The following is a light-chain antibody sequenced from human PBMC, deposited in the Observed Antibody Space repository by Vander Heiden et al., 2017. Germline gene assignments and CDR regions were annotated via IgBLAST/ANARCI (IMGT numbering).Light chain of an antibody. V-gene: IGKV3-20*01. J-gene: IGKJ4*01. Sequence: EIVLTQSTGTLSLSPGERATLSCRASQSVSSSYLAWYQQKPGQAPRLLIYGASSRATGIPDRFSGSGSGTDFTLTISRLEPEDFAVYYCQQDGSSPCTFGGGTKVEIK. CDR1: QSVSSSY. CDR3: QQDGSSPCT. CDR2: GAS.